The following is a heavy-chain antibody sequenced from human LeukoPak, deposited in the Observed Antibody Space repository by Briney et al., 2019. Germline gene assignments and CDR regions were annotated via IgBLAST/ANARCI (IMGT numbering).Heavy chain of an antibody. Sequence: GGSLRLSCAAPGVTFISYSMNCVRQAPGRGLGWVSYIISSSSTIYYADSVKGRFTISRDNAKNSLYLQMNSLRAEDTAVYYCARDQQQWLVRYYYYGMDVWGQGTTVTVSS. V-gene: IGHV3-48*04. J-gene: IGHJ6*02. CDR2: IISSSSTI. CDR3: ARDQQQWLVRYYYYGMDV. D-gene: IGHD6-19*01. CDR1: GVTFISYS.